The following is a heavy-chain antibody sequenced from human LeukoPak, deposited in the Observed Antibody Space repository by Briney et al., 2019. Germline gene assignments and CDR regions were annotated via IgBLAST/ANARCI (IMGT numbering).Heavy chain of an antibody. V-gene: IGHV3-74*01. CDR2: IASDGSST. CDR1: GFTFSSYW. CDR3: ARGRPHGNDY. D-gene: IGHD4-23*01. J-gene: IGHJ4*02. Sequence: RGSLRLSCAASGFTFSSYWMNWVRQAPGKGLVWISRIASDGSSTTYADSVKGRFSISRDNAKNTLYLQMNSLRVEDTAVYYCARGRPHGNDYWGQGTLVTVSS.